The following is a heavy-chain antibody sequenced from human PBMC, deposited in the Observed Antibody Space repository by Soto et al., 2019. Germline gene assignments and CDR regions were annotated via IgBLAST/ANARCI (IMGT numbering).Heavy chain of an antibody. J-gene: IGHJ6*03. V-gene: IGHV4-31*03. CDR3: ARDRPELIMTTVTTDYYYYMDV. D-gene: IGHD4-17*01. CDR1: GGSISSGGYY. CDR2: IYYSGST. Sequence: PSETLSLTCTVSGGSISSGGYYWSWIRQHPGKGLEWIGYIYYSGSTYYNPSLKSRVTISVDTSKNQFSLKLSSVTAADTAVYYCARDRPELIMTTVTTDYYYYMDVWGKGTTVTVSS.